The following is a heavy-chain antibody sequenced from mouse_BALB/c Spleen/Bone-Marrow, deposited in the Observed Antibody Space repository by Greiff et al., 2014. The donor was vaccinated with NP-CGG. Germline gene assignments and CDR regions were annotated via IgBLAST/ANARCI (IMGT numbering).Heavy chain of an antibody. CDR2: IYPGDGDT. V-gene: IGHV1-80*01. CDR3: ARDDGFAY. J-gene: IGHJ3*01. D-gene: IGHD2-12*01. Sequence: VQLQQSGAELVRPGSSVKISCKASGYAFSSYWMNWVKQRPGQGLEWIGQIYPGDGDTNYNGKFKGEATLTADKSSSTAYMQLSGLTSEDSAVYFCARDDGFAYWGQGTLVTVSA. CDR1: GYAFSSYW.